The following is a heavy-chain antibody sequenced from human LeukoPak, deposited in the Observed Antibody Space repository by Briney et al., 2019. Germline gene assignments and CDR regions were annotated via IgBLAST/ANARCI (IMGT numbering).Heavy chain of an antibody. J-gene: IGHJ4*02. CDR2: INPDSGAT. CDR1: GYTFSGYY. V-gene: IGHV1-2*02. CDR3: ARVDPKNDY. Sequence: ASAKVSCKASGYTFSGYYIHWVRQAPGQGLEWMGWINPDSGATNSAQKFQGRVTMTGDTSISTAYMELSSLRSDDTALYYCARVDPKNDYWGQGTLVTVSS.